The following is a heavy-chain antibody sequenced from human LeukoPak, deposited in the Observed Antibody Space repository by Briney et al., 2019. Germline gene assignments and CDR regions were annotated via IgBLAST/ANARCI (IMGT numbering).Heavy chain of an antibody. J-gene: IGHJ3*02. CDR3: ARGGDYDILTGYLNGDAFDI. CDR1: GFTFSSYS. V-gene: IGHV3-48*01. Sequence: GGSLRLSCAASGFTFSSYSMNWVGQAPGKGLEWVSYISSSSSTIYYADSVKGRFTISRDNAKNSLYLQMNSLRAEDTAVYYCARGGDYDILTGYLNGDAFDIWGQGTMVTVSS. D-gene: IGHD3-9*01. CDR2: ISSSSSTI.